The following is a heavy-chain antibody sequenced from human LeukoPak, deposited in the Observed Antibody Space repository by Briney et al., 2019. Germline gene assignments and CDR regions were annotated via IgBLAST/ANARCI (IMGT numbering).Heavy chain of an antibody. CDR3: ARSGHKVATIFRRWSERYYYYMDV. CDR1: GGSISSGGYS. J-gene: IGHJ6*03. V-gene: IGHV4-30-4*07. CDR2: IYYSGST. D-gene: IGHD5-12*01. Sequence: SETLSLTCAVSGGSISSGGYSWSWIRQPPGKGLEWIGYIYYSGSTYYNPSLKSRVTISVDTSKNQFSLKLSSVTAADTAVYYCARSGHKVATIFRRWSERYYYYMDVWGKGTTVTVSS.